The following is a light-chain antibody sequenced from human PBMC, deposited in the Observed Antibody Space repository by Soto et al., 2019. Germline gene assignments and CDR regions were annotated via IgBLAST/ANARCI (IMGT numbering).Light chain of an antibody. CDR1: QSVSSSY. Sequence: EIVLTQSPGTLSLSPGERATLSCRASQSVSSSYLAWYQQKPGQAPRLLIYGASSRATGIPERFSGSGSRTDLTLTISRLEAEDVAVYYCQQYGSSLMYTFGQGTKLEIK. V-gene: IGKV3-20*01. CDR2: GAS. CDR3: QQYGSSLMYT. J-gene: IGKJ2*01.